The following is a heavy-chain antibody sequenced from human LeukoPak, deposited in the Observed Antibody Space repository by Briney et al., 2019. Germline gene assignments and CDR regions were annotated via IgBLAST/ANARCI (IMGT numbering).Heavy chain of an antibody. J-gene: IGHJ4*02. CDR1: GYTFTNYG. CDR2: ISSYSGNT. CDR3: ARDPPYCSNTNCYFDY. D-gene: IGHD2-2*01. V-gene: IGHV1-18*01. Sequence: ASVKVSCKASGYTFTNYGISWVRQPPGQGLEWMGWISSYSGNTNYAQKLQGRVTMTTDTSTSTAYMELRSLRSDDTAVYYCARDPPYCSNTNCYFDYWGQGTLVTVSS.